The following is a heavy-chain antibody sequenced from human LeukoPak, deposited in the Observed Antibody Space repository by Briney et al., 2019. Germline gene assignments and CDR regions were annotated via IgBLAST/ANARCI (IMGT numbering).Heavy chain of an antibody. CDR1: GFTLSSYG. V-gene: IGHV3-30*02. D-gene: IGHD3-22*01. Sequence: GGSLRLSCAASGFTLSSYGMHWVRQAPGKGLEWVAFTRYDGSKKYYADSVKGRFTIARDNSKNTLYLQMNSLRAEDTAVYYCAKDFSVYYYDSRVLDYWGQGTLVTVSS. J-gene: IGHJ4*02. CDR2: TRYDGSKK. CDR3: AKDFSVYYYDSRVLDY.